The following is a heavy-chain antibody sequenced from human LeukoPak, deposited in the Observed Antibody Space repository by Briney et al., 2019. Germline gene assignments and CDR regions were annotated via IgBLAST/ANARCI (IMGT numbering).Heavy chain of an antibody. V-gene: IGHV3-43*01. D-gene: IGHD1-26*01. CDR3: TREVSGSSYFDS. J-gene: IGHJ4*02. CDR2: ISWDGGST. CDR1: GFTFDDYT. Sequence: GGSLRLSCAASGFTFDDYTMHWVRQAPGKGLEWVSLISWDGGSTYYADSVKGRFTISRDNSKNSLYLQMNSLRAEDTAVYYCTREVSGSSYFDSWGQGTLVTVSS.